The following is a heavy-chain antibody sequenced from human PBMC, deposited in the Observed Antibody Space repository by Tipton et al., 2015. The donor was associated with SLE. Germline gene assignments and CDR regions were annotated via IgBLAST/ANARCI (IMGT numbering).Heavy chain of an antibody. Sequence: TLSLTCTVSGGSISSYYWSWIRQPPGKGLEWIGYIYYSGSTNYNPSLKSRVTISVDTSKNQFSLKLSSVTAADAAVYYCARDGPYPYWGQGTLVTVSS. J-gene: IGHJ4*02. CDR3: ARDGPYPY. V-gene: IGHV4-59*01. CDR1: GGSISSYY. CDR2: IYYSGST.